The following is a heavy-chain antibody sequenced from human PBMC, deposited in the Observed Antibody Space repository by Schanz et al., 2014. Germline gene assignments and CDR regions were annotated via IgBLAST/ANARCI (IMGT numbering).Heavy chain of an antibody. J-gene: IGHJ3*01. CDR1: RSTFSSYV. D-gene: IGHD2-8*02. CDR3: ATMWGYCTATACQILEVLDV. CDR2: ISPYTGNT. V-gene: IGHV1-18*01. Sequence: VQLEQSGAEVKKPGSSVKVSCKASRSTFSSYVVVCVRQAPGQGLEWVGWISPYTGNTHYFDKMEGRVTMTTDTSTSTAYMELRSLRSDDTAMYYCATMWGYCTATACQILEVLDVWGQGTMVTVSS.